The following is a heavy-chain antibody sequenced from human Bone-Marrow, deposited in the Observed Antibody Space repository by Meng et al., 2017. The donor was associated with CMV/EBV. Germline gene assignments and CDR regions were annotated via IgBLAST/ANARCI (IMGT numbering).Heavy chain of an antibody. CDR1: GFTFSSYS. J-gene: IGHJ6*02. CDR3: ARVTEYQLLSSYYYYGMDV. V-gene: IGHV3-21*01. CDR2: ISSSSSYI. D-gene: IGHD2-2*01. Sequence: ETLSFTCAASGFTFSSYSMNWVRQAPGKGLEWVSSISSSSSYIYYADSVKGRFTISRDNAKNSLYLQMNSLRAEDTAVYYCARVTEYQLLSSYYYYGMDVWGQGTTVTVSS.